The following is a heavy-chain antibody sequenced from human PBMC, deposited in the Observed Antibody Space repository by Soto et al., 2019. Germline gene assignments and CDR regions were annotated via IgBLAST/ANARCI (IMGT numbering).Heavy chain of an antibody. D-gene: IGHD3-10*01. Sequence: GGSLRLSCAASGFTFSSYGMHWVRQAPGKGLEWVAVISYDGSNKYYADSVKGRFTISRDNSKNTLYLQMNSLRAEDTAVYYCAKDMVRGVITPYYFDYWGQGTLVTVSS. CDR1: GFTFSSYG. V-gene: IGHV3-30*18. J-gene: IGHJ4*02. CDR3: AKDMVRGVITPYYFDY. CDR2: ISYDGSNK.